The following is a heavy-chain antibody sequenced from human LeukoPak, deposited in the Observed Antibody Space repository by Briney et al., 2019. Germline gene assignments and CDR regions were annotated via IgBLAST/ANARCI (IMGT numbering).Heavy chain of an antibody. D-gene: IGHD5-18*01. CDR3: ARVRGYSYYFDY. CDR2: IYYSGRT. CDR1: GGSISTYY. Sequence: SETLSLTCTVSGGSISTYYWSWIRQPPGKGLEWIGYIYYSGRTNYTPSLKSRVTISVDTSKNQFSLKLSSVTAADTAVYYCARVRGYSYYFDYWGQGTLVTVSS. J-gene: IGHJ4*02. V-gene: IGHV4-59*01.